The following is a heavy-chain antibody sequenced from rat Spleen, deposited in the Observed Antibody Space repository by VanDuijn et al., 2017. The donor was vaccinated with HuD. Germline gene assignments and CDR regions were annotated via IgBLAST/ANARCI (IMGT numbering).Heavy chain of an antibody. CDR1: GFTFSNYY. CDR3: ASCWELDWFAY. CDR2: ISTRGSRT. V-gene: IGHV5-25*01. D-gene: IGHD5-1*01. Sequence: EVQLVESGGGLVQPGRSLKLSCAASGFTFSNYYMAWVRQAPKKGLEWVATISTRGSRTYYPDSVKGRFTISRDNAKSRLYLQMNSLKSEDTATYYCASCWELDWFAYWGQGTLVTVSS. J-gene: IGHJ3*01.